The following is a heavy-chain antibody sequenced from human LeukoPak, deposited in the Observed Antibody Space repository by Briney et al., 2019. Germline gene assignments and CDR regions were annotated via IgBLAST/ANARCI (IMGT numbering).Heavy chain of an antibody. J-gene: IGHJ4*02. D-gene: IGHD5-18*01. CDR1: GFTVSSNY. V-gene: IGHV3-23*01. Sequence: GGSLRLSCAASGFTVSSNYVSWVRQAPGKGLEWVSAISGSGGSTYYADSVKGRFTISRDNSKNTLYLQMNSLRAEDTAVYYCAKDGNQWIQPLNYWGQGTLVTVSS. CDR3: AKDGNQWIQPLNY. CDR2: ISGSGGST.